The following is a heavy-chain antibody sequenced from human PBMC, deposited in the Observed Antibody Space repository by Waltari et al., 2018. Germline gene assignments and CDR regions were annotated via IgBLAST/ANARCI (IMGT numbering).Heavy chain of an antibody. CDR1: GGTFSSYT. J-gene: IGHJ4*02. CDR3: ARTGGWNYFDY. D-gene: IGHD2-15*01. Sequence: QVQLVQSGAEVKKPGSSVKFSCKASGGTFSSYTISWVRQAPGQGLEWMGRIIPILGIANYAQKFQGRVTITADKSTSTAYMELSSLRSEDTAVYYCARTGGWNYFDYWGQGTLVTVSS. V-gene: IGHV1-69*02. CDR2: IIPILGIA.